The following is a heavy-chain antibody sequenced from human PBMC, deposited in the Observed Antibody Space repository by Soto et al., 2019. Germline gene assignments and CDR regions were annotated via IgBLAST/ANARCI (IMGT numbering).Heavy chain of an antibody. J-gene: IGHJ4*02. CDR2: IIPIFGTA. CDR1: GGTFSSCA. D-gene: IGHD5-12*01. CDR3: ARASEMATIFGY. V-gene: IGHV1-69*13. Sequence: SVKVSCKASGGTFSSCAISWVRQAPGQGLEWMGGIIPIFGTANYAQKFQGRVTITADESTSTAYMELSGLRSEDTAVYYCARASEMATIFGYWGQGTLVTVSS.